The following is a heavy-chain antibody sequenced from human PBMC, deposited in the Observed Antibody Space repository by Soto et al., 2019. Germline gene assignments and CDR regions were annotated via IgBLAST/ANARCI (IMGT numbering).Heavy chain of an antibody. J-gene: IGHJ6*03. CDR2: MSGSGGST. Sequence: EVQLLESGGGLVQPGGSLRLSCAASGFTFSSYAMSWVRQAPGKGLEWVSAMSGSGGSTYYADSVKGRFTISRDNSKNTLYLQMNSLRAEDTAVYYCAKGGYSSSWYNYYYYMDVWGKGTTVTVSS. D-gene: IGHD6-13*01. V-gene: IGHV3-23*01. CDR3: AKGGYSSSWYNYYYYMDV. CDR1: GFTFSSYA.